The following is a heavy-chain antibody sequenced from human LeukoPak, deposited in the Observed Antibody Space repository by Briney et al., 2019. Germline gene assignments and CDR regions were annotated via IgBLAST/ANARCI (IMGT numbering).Heavy chain of an antibody. CDR2: ISTYNGNT. D-gene: IGHD4-11*01. V-gene: IGHV1-18*01. CDR3: ARGPTTQTFDY. Sequence: ASVKVSCKASGYXFTSYGISWVRQAPGQGLEWMGWISTYNGNTNYAQKLQGRVTMTTDTSTTTAYMELRSLTSDDTAVYYCARGPTTQTFDYRGQGTLVTVSS. CDR1: GYXFTSYG. J-gene: IGHJ4*02.